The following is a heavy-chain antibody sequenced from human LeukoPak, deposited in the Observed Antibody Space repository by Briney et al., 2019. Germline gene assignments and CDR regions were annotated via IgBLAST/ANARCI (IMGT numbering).Heavy chain of an antibody. V-gene: IGHV4-34*01. CDR3: ARGVLGGDY. CDR2: INHSGST. Sequence: SETLSLTCAVYGGSFSGYYWSWIRQPPGKGLEWIGEINHSGSTNHNPSLKSRVTISVDTSKNQFSLKLSSVTAADTAVYYCARGVLGGDYWGQGTLVTVSS. CDR1: GGSFSGYY. J-gene: IGHJ4*02. D-gene: IGHD2/OR15-2a*01.